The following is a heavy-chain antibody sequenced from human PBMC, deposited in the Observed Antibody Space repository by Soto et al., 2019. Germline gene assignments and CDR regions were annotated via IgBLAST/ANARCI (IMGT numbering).Heavy chain of an antibody. D-gene: IGHD6-19*01. Sequence: PGGSLRLSCAASGFTFSSYAMSWVRQAPGKGLEWVSAISGSGGSTYYADSVKGRFTISRDNSKNTLYLQMNSLRAEDTAVYYCAKSKRRIAVAGTDNWFDPWGQGTLVTVSS. CDR3: AKSKRRIAVAGTDNWFDP. CDR1: GFTFSSYA. CDR2: ISGSGGST. J-gene: IGHJ5*02. V-gene: IGHV3-23*01.